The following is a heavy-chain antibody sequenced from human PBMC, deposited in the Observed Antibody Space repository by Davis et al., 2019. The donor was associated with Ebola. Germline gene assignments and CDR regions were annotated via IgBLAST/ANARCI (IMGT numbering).Heavy chain of an antibody. CDR3: ARVVEYSSSVQYYYYYGMDV. V-gene: IGHV1-69*13. Sequence: AASVKVSCKASGGTFSSYAISWVRQAPGQGLEWMGGIIPIFGTANYAQKFQGRVTITADESTSTAYMELSSLRSEDTAVYYCARVVEYSSSVQYYYYYGMDVWGQGTTVTVSS. J-gene: IGHJ6*02. D-gene: IGHD6-6*01. CDR2: IIPIFGTA. CDR1: GGTFSSYA.